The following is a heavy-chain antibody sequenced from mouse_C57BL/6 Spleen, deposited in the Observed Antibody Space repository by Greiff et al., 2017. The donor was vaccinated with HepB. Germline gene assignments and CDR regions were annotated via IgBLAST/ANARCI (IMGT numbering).Heavy chain of an antibody. Sequence: VKLMESGAELVRPGTSVKMSCKASGYTFTNYWIGWAKQRPGHGLEWIGDIYPGGGYTNYNEKFKGKATLTADKSSSTAYMQFSSLTSEDSAIYYCARGGVTTPFDYWGQGTTLTVSS. CDR2: IYPGGGYT. V-gene: IGHV1-63*01. D-gene: IGHD2-2*01. J-gene: IGHJ2*01. CDR3: ARGGVTTPFDY. CDR1: GYTFTNYW.